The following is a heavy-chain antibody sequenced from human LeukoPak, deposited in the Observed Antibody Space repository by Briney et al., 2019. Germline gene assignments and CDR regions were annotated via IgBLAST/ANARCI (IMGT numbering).Heavy chain of an antibody. D-gene: IGHD3-10*01. CDR1: GGTFSSYA. CDR2: IIPIFGTA. V-gene: IGHV1-69*06. J-gene: IGHJ5*02. CDR3: ARITMVRGVMADWFDP. Sequence: ASVKVSCKASGGTFSSYAISWVRQAPGQGLEWMGGIIPIFGTANYAQKFQGRVTITADKSTSTAYMELSSLRSEDTAVYYCARITMVRGVMADWFDPWGQGTLVTVSS.